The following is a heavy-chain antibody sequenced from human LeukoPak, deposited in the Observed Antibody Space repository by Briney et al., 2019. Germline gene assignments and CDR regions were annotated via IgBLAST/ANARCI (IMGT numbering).Heavy chain of an antibody. CDR2: ISVYNGNT. CDR1: GYTFNNYD. V-gene: IGHV1-18*01. J-gene: IGHJ3*01. D-gene: IGHD3-16*01. CDR3: AREGDTSRGDTFDV. Sequence: ASVKVSCKAPGYTFNNYDISWVRQAPGQGLEWMGWISVYNGNTNYAQKLQGRVTMTTDTSTSTGYMQLRSLTSDDTAVYNCAREGDTSRGDTFDVWGQGTMVTVSS.